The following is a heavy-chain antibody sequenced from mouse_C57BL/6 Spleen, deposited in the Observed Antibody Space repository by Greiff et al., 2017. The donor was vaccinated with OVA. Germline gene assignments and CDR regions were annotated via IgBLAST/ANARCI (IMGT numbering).Heavy chain of an antibody. J-gene: IGHJ2*01. V-gene: IGHV1-62-2*01. D-gene: IGHD2-4*01. CDR3: ARHEASIYYDYGGYFDY. CDR1: GYTFTEYT. Sequence: QVQLQQPGAELVKPGASVKLSCKASGYTFTEYTIHWVKQRSGQGLEWIGWFYPGSGSIKYNEKFKDKATLTADKSSSTVYMELSRLTSEDSAVYFCARHEASIYYDYGGYFDYWGQGTTLTVSS. CDR2: FYPGSGSI.